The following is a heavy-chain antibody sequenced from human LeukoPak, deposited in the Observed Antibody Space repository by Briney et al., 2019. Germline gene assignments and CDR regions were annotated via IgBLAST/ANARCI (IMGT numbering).Heavy chain of an antibody. CDR3: ARGNYHLRGLYPTRSNNNYYMDV. Sequence: ASVKVSCKASGYTFTSYDINWVRQATGQGLEWMGWMNPNSGNTGYAQKFQGRVTITRNTSISTAYMELSSLRSEDTAVYYCARGNYHLRGLYPTRSNNNYYMDVWGKGTTVTVSS. CDR2: MNPNSGNT. J-gene: IGHJ6*03. CDR1: GYTFTSYD. V-gene: IGHV1-8*03. D-gene: IGHD3-10*01.